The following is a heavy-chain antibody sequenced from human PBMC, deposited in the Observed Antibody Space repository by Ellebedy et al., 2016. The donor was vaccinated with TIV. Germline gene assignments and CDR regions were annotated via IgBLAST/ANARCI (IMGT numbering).Heavy chain of an antibody. Sequence: GESLKISCAASGFTFSSYAMSWVRQAPGKGLEWVAVISGSGGSTYYADSVKGRFTISRDTSKNTLYLQMNRLRAEDTAVYYCAKKEQYHGPGVKALGVNWFDPWGQGTLVTVSS. J-gene: IGHJ5*02. CDR2: ISGSGGST. CDR1: GFTFSSYA. CDR3: AKKEQYHGPGVKALGVNWFDP. D-gene: IGHD3-10*02. V-gene: IGHV3-23*01.